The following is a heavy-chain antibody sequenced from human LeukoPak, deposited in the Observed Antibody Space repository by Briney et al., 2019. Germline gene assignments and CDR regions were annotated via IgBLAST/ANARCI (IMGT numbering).Heavy chain of an antibody. CDR3: ARDDSDVGIVATISREGDYFDY. D-gene: IGHD5-12*01. CDR2: IAYDGSKK. Sequence: GRSLRLSCAASGFTFSRYAMHWVRQAPGKGLEWVAVIAYDGSKKYYADSVKGRFTISRDNSKYTLYLQMNSLRAEDTAVYYCARDDSDVGIVATISREGDYFDYWGQGTLVTVSS. CDR1: GFTFSRYA. J-gene: IGHJ4*02. V-gene: IGHV3-30-3*01.